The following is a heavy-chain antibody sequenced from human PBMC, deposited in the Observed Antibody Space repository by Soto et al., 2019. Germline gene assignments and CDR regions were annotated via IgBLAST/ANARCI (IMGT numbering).Heavy chain of an antibody. Sequence: ASVKVSCKTSGYTFSSIGISWVRQAPGQGLEWMGWISPHKDDTYYAQRPQGRVTMTTDTSTSTAYMELRSLRSDDTAVYFCVRDLDGSGSYYTNYWGQGTLVTVSS. CDR1: GYTFSSIG. CDR2: ISPHKDDT. J-gene: IGHJ4*02. V-gene: IGHV1-18*01. D-gene: IGHD3-10*01. CDR3: VRDLDGSGSYYTNY.